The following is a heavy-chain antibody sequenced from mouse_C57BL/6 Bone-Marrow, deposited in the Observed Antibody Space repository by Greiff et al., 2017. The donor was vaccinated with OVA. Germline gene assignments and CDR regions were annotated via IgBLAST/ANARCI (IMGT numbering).Heavy chain of an antibody. Sequence: VQLKESGPELVKPGASVKISCKASGYSFTGYYMNWVKQSPEKSLEWIGEINPSTGGTTYNQKFKAKATLTVDKSSSTAYMQLKSLTSEDSAVYYCARSSYYGRPDYWGQGTTLTVSS. CDR2: INPSTGGT. V-gene: IGHV1-42*01. CDR1: GYSFTGYY. D-gene: IGHD1-1*01. CDR3: ARSSYYGRPDY. J-gene: IGHJ2*01.